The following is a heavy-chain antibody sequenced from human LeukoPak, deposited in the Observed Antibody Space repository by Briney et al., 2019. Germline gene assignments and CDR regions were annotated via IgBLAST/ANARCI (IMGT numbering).Heavy chain of an antibody. Sequence: SETPSLTCAVYGGSFSGYYWSWIRQPPGKGLEWIGEINHSGSTNYNPSLKSRVTISVDTSKNQFSLKLSSVTTADTAVYYCARETERAFDYWGQGTLVTVSS. D-gene: IGHD1-1*01. CDR3: ARETERAFDY. J-gene: IGHJ4*02. CDR1: GGSFSGYY. CDR2: INHSGST. V-gene: IGHV4-34*01.